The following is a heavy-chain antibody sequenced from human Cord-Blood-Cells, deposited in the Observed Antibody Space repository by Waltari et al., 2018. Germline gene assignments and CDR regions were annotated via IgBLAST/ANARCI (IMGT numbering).Heavy chain of an antibody. Sequence: QVQLVPSGAEVKKPGASVKVSCKASGYTFTGYYMHWVRQAPGQGLEWMGWINPNSGGTNYAQKFQGGVTMTRDTSISTAYMELSRLRSDDTAVYYCARGGESMLYEGASPFDYWGQGTLVTVSS. D-gene: IGHD2-8*01. CDR3: ARGGESMLYEGASPFDY. J-gene: IGHJ4*02. CDR1: GYTFTGYY. CDR2: INPNSGGT. V-gene: IGHV1-2*02.